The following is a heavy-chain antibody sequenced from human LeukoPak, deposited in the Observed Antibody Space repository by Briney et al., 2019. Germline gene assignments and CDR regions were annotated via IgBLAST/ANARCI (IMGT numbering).Heavy chain of an antibody. J-gene: IGHJ5*02. Sequence: PGGSLRLSCAASGFTFSSYAMSWVRQAPGKGLEWVSTISGGGAGTYYADSVKGRFTISRDNSKNTLYLQMNSLRAEDTAVDYCAKYAVTTRRWFHPWGQGTLVSVSS. D-gene: IGHD4-17*01. CDR3: AKYAVTTRRWFHP. CDR1: GFTFSSYA. V-gene: IGHV3-23*01. CDR2: ISGGGAGT.